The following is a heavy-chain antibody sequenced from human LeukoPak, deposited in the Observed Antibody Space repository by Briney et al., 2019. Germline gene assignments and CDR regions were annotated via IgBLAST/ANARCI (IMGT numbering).Heavy chain of an antibody. Sequence: GGSLRLSCAASGLTFSSYAMHWVRQAPGKGLEYVSAISSNGGSTYYANSVKGRFTISRDNSKNTLYLQMGSLRAEDTAVYYCARAIYYASGEDYYYYYMDVWGKGTPVTISS. CDR3: ARAIYYASGEDYYYYYMDV. CDR2: ISSNGGST. J-gene: IGHJ6*03. CDR1: GLTFSSYA. V-gene: IGHV3-64*01. D-gene: IGHD3-10*01.